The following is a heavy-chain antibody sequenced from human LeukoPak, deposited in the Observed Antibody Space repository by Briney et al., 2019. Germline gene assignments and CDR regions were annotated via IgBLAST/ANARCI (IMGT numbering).Heavy chain of an antibody. D-gene: IGHD2-2*02. CDR3: AKAGYCSSTSCYKDDFDY. Sequence: GGSLRLSCAASGFTFSSYGMHWVRQAPGKGLEWVAFIRYDGSNKYYADSVKGRFTISRDNSKNTLYLQMNSLRAEDTAVYYCAKAGYCSSTSCYKDDFDYWGQGTLVTVSS. CDR1: GFTFSSYG. V-gene: IGHV3-30*02. J-gene: IGHJ4*02. CDR2: IRYDGSNK.